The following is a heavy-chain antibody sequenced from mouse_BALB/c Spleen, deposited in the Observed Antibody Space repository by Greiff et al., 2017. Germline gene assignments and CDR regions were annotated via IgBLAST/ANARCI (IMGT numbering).Heavy chain of an antibody. V-gene: IGHV5-6*01. D-gene: IGHD4-1*01. CDR2: ISSGGSYT. J-gene: IGHJ3*01. CDR1: GFTFSSYG. Sequence: EVQLVESGGDLVKPGGSLKLSCAASGFTFSSYGMSWVRQTPDKRLEWVATISSGGSYTYYPDSVKGRFTISRDNAKNTLYLQMSSLKSEDTAMYYCARHGTSFAYWGQGTLVTVSA. CDR3: ARHGTSFAY.